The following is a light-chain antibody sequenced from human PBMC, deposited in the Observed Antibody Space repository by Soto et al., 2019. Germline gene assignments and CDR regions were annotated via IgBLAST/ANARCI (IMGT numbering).Light chain of an antibody. Sequence: QSALTQPASVSGSPGQSITISCTGTSSDVGSYNLVSWYQQHPGKAPKVLIYEVSKRPSGVSHRFSGSKSGNAAALTISGLQAEDEAHYYCCSYAGSNTAVFGGGTKLTVL. V-gene: IGLV2-23*02. J-gene: IGLJ2*01. CDR3: CSYAGSNTAV. CDR1: SSDVGSYNL. CDR2: EVS.